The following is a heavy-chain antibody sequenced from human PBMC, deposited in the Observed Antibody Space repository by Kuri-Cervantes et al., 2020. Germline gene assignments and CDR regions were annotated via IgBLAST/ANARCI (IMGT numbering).Heavy chain of an antibody. CDR3: ARVRYYYDSSGYTSDY. Sequence: SVKVSCKASGYTFTSYGISWVRQAPGQGLEWMGWISAYNGNTNYAQKLQGRVTMTTDTSTSTAYMELRSLRSDDTAVYYCARVRYYYDSSGYTSDYWGQGTLVTVSS. CDR2: ISAYNGNT. V-gene: IGHV1-18*01. CDR1: GYTFTSYG. J-gene: IGHJ4*02. D-gene: IGHD3-22*01.